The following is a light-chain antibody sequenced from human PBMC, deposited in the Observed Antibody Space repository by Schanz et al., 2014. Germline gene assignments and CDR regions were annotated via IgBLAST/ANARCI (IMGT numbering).Light chain of an antibody. Sequence: QSVLTQPPSVSAAPGQKVTISCSGSSSNIGSNFVSWYQHLPRTAPKLLIYDNNKRPSGIPDRFSGSKSGTSATLAISGLRSEDEADYYCAAWDDSLSGRVFGGGTKLTVL. CDR2: DNN. CDR3: AAWDDSLSGRV. CDR1: SSNIGSNF. J-gene: IGLJ3*02. V-gene: IGLV1-51*01.